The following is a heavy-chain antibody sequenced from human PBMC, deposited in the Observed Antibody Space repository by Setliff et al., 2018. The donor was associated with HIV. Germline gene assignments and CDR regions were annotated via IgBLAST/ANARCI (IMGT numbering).Heavy chain of an antibody. CDR3: TRSTTAD. D-gene: IGHD4-17*01. V-gene: IGHV1-2*02. J-gene: IGHJ4*02. CDR1: GYTFTDYY. Sequence: EASVKVSCKASGYTFTDYYIHWVRQAPGQGLEWIGWIYPNTGGTNYAQKFQGRVTMTRDTSISTAYMELSRLTSDDTAIYYCTRSTTADWGQGTMVTVSS. CDR2: IYPNTGGT.